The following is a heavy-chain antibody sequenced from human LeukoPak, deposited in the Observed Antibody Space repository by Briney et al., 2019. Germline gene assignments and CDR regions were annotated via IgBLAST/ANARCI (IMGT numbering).Heavy chain of an antibody. CDR3: ATGQDSNGLRNPDY. J-gene: IGHJ4*02. D-gene: IGHD3-22*01. CDR1: GGSFSGYY. CDR2: INHSGST. Sequence: PSETLSLTCAVYGGSFSGYYWSWIRQPPGKGLEWIGEINHSGSTNYNPSLKSRVTISVDTSKNQFSLKLSSVTAADTAVYYCATGQDSNGLRNPDYWGQGTLVTVSS. V-gene: IGHV4-34*01.